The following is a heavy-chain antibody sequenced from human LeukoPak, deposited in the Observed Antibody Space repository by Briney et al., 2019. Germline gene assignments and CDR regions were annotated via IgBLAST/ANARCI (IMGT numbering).Heavy chain of an antibody. J-gene: IGHJ3*02. D-gene: IGHD3-22*01. V-gene: IGHV1-69*13. CDR1: GGTFSSYA. CDR2: IIPIFGTA. Sequence: GASVKVSCKASGGTFSSYAISWVRQAPGQGLEWMGGIIPIFGTANYAQKFQGRVTITADESTSTAYMELSSLRSEDTAVYYCASPTYYYDSSGYYSNAFDIWGQGTMVTVSS. CDR3: ASPTYYYDSSGYYSNAFDI.